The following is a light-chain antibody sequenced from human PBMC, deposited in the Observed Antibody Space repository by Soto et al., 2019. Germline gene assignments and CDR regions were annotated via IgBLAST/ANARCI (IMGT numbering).Light chain of an antibody. Sequence: QSALTQPSSVSGSPGQSVTISCTGTRSDVGGSNYVSWYQQHPGKAPKLMIYDVSKRTSAIPDRFSGSKSGKTSSLTSSGLHAEDEADYYCFSYSGSYTLYVFGTGTKLTVL. CDR2: DVS. V-gene: IGLV2-11*01. J-gene: IGLJ1*01. CDR1: RSDVGGSNY. CDR3: FSYSGSYTLYV.